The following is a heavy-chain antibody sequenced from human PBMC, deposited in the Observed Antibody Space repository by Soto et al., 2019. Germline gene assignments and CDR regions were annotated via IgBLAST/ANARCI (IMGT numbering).Heavy chain of an antibody. Sequence: SETLSLTCAVYGGSFSGYYWSWIRQPPGKGLEWIGEINHSGSTNYNPSLKSRVTISVDTSKNQFSLKLSSVTAADTAVYYCARGGGTMLRRVPRYPEYYYYGMDVWGQGTTVTVSS. J-gene: IGHJ6*02. D-gene: IGHD3-10*01. CDR3: ARGGGTMLRRVPRYPEYYYYGMDV. CDR1: GGSFSGYY. V-gene: IGHV4-34*01. CDR2: INHSGST.